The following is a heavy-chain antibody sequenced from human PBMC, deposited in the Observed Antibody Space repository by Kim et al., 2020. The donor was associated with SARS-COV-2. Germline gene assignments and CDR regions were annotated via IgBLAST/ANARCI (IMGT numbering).Heavy chain of an antibody. CDR3: ARLAFDI. V-gene: IGHV4-34*01. CDR2: INHSGST. Sequence: SETLSLTCAVYGGSFSGYYWSWIRQPPGKGLEWIGEINHSGSTNYNPSLKSRVTMSVDTSKNQFSLKLSSVTAADTAVYYCARLAFDIWGQGTMVTVSS. J-gene: IGHJ3*02. CDR1: GGSFSGYY.